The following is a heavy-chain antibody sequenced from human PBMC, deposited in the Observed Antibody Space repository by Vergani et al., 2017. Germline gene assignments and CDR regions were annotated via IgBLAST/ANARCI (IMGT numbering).Heavy chain of an antibody. Sequence: QVQLQQWGAGLLKPSETLSLTCAVYGGSFSGYYWSWIRQPPGKGLEWIGEINHSGSTNYNPSLKSRVTISVDTSKNQFSLKLSSVTAADTAVYYCARGAPRHSSSWYVDYWGQGTLVTVSS. CDR1: GGSFSGYY. CDR3: ARGAPRHSSSWYVDY. CDR2: INHSGST. J-gene: IGHJ4*02. V-gene: IGHV4-34*01. D-gene: IGHD6-13*01.